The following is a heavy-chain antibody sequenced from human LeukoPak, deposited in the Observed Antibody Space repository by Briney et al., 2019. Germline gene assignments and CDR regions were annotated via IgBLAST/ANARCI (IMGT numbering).Heavy chain of an antibody. CDR2: ISYDGSNK. V-gene: IGHV3-30-3*01. D-gene: IGHD3-22*01. CDR3: AKVRFTITMIVVGLGDAFDI. J-gene: IGHJ3*02. Sequence: PGGSLRLSCAASGFTFSSYAMHWVRQAPGKGLEWVAVISYDGSNKYYADSVKGRFTISRDNSKNTLYLQMNSLRAEDTAVYYCAKVRFTITMIVVGLGDAFDIWGQGTMVTVSS. CDR1: GFTFSSYA.